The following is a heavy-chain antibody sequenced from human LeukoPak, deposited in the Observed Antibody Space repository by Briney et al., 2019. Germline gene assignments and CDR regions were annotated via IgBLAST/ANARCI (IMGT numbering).Heavy chain of an antibody. V-gene: IGHV3-23*01. D-gene: IGHD3-9*01. CDR1: GFTFSSYA. J-gene: IGHJ4*02. Sequence: PGGSLRLSCAASGFTFSSYAMSWVRQAPGKGLEWVSAISGSGGSTYYADSVKGRFTISRDNSKNTLYLQMNSLRAEDTAVYYCAKLVRYDILTGYYRQTESGFDYWGQGTLVTVSS. CDR3: AKLVRYDILTGYYRQTESGFDY. CDR2: ISGSGGST.